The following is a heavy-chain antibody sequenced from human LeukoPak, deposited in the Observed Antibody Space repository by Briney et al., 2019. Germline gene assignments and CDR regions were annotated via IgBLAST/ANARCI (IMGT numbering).Heavy chain of an antibody. Sequence: PSETLSLTCTVSGGSISSYYWSWIRQPPGKGLEWIGYIYYSGSTNYNPSLKSRVTISVDTSKNQFSLKLSSVTAADTAVYYCASLRYCSGGSCYGDAFDIWGQGTMVTVSS. CDR3: ASLRYCSGGSCYGDAFDI. D-gene: IGHD2-15*01. V-gene: IGHV4-59*01. CDR2: IYYSGST. CDR1: GGSISSYY. J-gene: IGHJ3*02.